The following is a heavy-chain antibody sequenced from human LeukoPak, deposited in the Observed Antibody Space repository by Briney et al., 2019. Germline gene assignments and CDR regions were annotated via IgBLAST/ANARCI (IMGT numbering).Heavy chain of an antibody. J-gene: IGHJ5*02. CDR2: TYYRSKWYN. CDR3: ASQGSGWLAGNWFDP. V-gene: IGHV6-1*01. D-gene: IGHD6-19*01. Sequence: SQTLSLTCVISGDSVSGSTAAWNWIRHSPSRGLEWLGRTYYRSKWYNDYTVSVKSRIIINPDTSTNQFSLRLNSVTPEDTAVYYCASQGSGWLAGNWFDPWGQGTLVTVSS. CDR1: GDSVSGSTAA.